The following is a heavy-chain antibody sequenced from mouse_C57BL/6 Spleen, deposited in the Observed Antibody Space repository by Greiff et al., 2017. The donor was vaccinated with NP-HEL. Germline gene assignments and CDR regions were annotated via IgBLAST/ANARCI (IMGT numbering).Heavy chain of an antibody. V-gene: IGHV1-19*01. CDR2: INPYNGGT. CDR3: ARSANWDVYFDY. Sequence: EVQLQQSGPVLVKPGASVKMSCKASGYTFTDYYMNWVKQSHGKSLEWIGVINPYNGGTSYNQKFKGKATLTVDKSSSTAYMELNSLTSEDSAVYYCARSANWDVYFDYWGQGTTLTVSS. CDR1: GYTFTDYY. J-gene: IGHJ2*01. D-gene: IGHD4-1*01.